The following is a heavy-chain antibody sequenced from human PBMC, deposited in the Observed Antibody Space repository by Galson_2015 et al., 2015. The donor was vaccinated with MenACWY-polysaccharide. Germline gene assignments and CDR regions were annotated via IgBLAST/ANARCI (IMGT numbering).Heavy chain of an antibody. J-gene: IGHJ3*01. CDR1: GFSLSTSEVG. CDR2: IYWDNDK. Sequence: PALVKPTQPLALTCTFSGFSLSTSEVGVAWVRQPPGKALEWLAIIYWDNDKRYSPSLRSRLTITKDTSKNQVVLIMSNMDPVDTATYYCAHIMSTFGGVANLDAFDVWGQGTMVTVSS. V-gene: IGHV2-5*02. CDR3: AHIMSTFGGVANLDAFDV. D-gene: IGHD3-16*01.